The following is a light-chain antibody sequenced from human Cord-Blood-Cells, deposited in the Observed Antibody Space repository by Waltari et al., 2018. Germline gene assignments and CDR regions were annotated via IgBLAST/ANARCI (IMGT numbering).Light chain of an antibody. J-gene: IGKJ2*03. CDR3: QQYGSSPDS. V-gene: IGKV3-20*01. CDR1: KSVSSSY. Sequence: EIALTQSPVTLSLSPGERPPLSCRARKSVSSSYLAWYQQKPGQAPRLLIYGASSRPTGIPDRFSGSGSGTDFTLTISRLEPEDFAVYYCQQYGSSPDSFGQGTKLEI. CDR2: GAS.